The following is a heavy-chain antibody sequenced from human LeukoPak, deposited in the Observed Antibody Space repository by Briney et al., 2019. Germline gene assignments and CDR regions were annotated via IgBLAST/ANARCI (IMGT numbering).Heavy chain of an antibody. D-gene: IGHD5-18*01. CDR2: IYYSGST. V-gene: IGHV4-59*01. CDR3: ARVDTAMVFNWFDP. J-gene: IGHJ5*02. Sequence: SETLSLTCTVSGGSISSYYWSWIRQPPGKGLEWIGYIYYSGSTNYNPSLKSRVTISVDTSKNQFSLKLSSVTAADTAVYYCARVDTAMVFNWFDPWGPGTLVTVSS. CDR1: GGSISSYY.